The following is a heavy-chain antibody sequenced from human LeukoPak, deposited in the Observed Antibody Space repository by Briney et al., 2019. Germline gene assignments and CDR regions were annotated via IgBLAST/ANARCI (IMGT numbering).Heavy chain of an antibody. Sequence: PGGSLRLSCAASGFTVSSKYMSWVRQGPGKGLEWVSSIYSGGGTNYADSVKGRFTISRDNSKNTLYLQMNSLIPEDTAVYYCARGDGGDQGYFQDWGQGTLVTVSS. V-gene: IGHV3-66*02. CDR1: GFTVSSKY. J-gene: IGHJ1*01. CDR2: IYSGGGT. CDR3: ARGDGGDQGYFQD. D-gene: IGHD4-23*01.